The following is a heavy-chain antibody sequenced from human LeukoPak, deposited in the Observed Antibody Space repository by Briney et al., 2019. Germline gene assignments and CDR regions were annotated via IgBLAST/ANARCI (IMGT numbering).Heavy chain of an antibody. D-gene: IGHD4-17*01. CDR1: GGTFRSYA. J-gene: IGHJ4*02. Sequence: SVKVSCKASGGTFRSYAITWVRQAPGKGLEWMGGIIPMINTPKYAQKFQGRVSITADESTSTGYMEVSSLRSEDTAVYYCAIFQGAYGDNENDYWGQGTLVTVSS. CDR3: AIFQGAYGDNENDY. CDR2: IIPMINTP. V-gene: IGHV1-69*13.